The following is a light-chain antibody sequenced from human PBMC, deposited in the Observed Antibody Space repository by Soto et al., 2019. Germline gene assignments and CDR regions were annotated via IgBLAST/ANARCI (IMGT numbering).Light chain of an antibody. Sequence: ERVMTQSPATLSVSPGETASLSCRASQSAGNFLAWYQQKPGQAPRLLIYGASTRATDVPDRFSGSGSGADFTLSISRLEPEDFAVYYCQQYGSSPPRTFGQGTKVDIK. CDR1: QSAGNF. J-gene: IGKJ1*01. V-gene: IGKV3-20*01. CDR2: GAS. CDR3: QQYGSSPPRT.